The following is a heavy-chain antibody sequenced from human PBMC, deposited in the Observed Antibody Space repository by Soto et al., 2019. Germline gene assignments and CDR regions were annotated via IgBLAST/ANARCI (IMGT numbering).Heavy chain of an antibody. CDR3: ARFLPRIGGAFDI. D-gene: IGHD2-15*01. CDR2: ISYTGRN. Sequence: SETLSLTCTVSGGSISSSSYCWGWVRQSPGKGLEWIGSISYTGRNYYNPSLKGRVTISVDTSKNQLSLEFNSVTAADTAVFYCARFLPRIGGAFDIWGHGTMVTVSS. V-gene: IGHV4-39*01. CDR1: GGSISSSSYC. J-gene: IGHJ3*02.